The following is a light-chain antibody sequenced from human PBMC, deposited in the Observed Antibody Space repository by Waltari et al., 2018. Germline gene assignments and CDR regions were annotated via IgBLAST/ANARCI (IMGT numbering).Light chain of an antibody. CDR3: ATWDDSLRMV. Sequence: QSVLSQPPSASRTPGQRATIPCSGSSSTIGTTYVYWYQRLPGTAPKLLIYSNKQRPSGVPDRFSGSKSGTSASLAINGLRSEDEADYYCATWDDSLRMVFGGGTELTVL. CDR2: SNK. CDR1: SSTIGTTY. V-gene: IGLV1-47*01. J-gene: IGLJ3*02.